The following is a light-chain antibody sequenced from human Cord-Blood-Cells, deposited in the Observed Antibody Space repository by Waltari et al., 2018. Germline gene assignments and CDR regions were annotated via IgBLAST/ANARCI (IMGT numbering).Light chain of an antibody. V-gene: IGLV2-23*01. CDR1: SSDVGSYNL. Sequence: QSALTQPASVSGSPGQSITISCTGTSSDVGSYNLVSWYQQHPGKAPKLMIDEGSKRPSGVSNRFSGAKSGNTAALTISGLRAEDEADYCCCSYAGGSTGVGGGGTKLTVL. CDR3: CSYAGGSTGV. CDR2: EGS. J-gene: IGLJ3*02.